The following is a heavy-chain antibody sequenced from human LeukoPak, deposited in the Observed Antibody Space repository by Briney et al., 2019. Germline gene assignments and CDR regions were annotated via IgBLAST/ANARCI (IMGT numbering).Heavy chain of an antibody. CDR3: ARVVSYSSSSSYYYYYMDV. CDR1: GYTFTSYD. D-gene: IGHD6-6*01. V-gene: IGHV1-8*01. CDR2: MNPNSGNT. Sequence: ASVKVSCKASGYTFTSYDINWVRQATGQGLEWMGWMNPNSGNTGYAQKFQGRVTMTRNTSISTAYMELSSLRSEDTAVYYCARVVSYSSSSSYYYYYMDVWGKGTTVTVSS. J-gene: IGHJ6*03.